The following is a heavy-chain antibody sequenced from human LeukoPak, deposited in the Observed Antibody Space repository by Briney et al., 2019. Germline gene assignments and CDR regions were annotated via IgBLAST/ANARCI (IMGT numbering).Heavy chain of an antibody. J-gene: IGHJ4*02. V-gene: IGHV3-7*01. CDR1: GFTFSTYW. D-gene: IGHD2-15*01. Sequence: PGGSLRLSCAASGFTFSTYWMAWVRQAPGKGLEWVTNINQDGSTTHCVDSVKGRFTISRHNSKNSLYLNMNNLGVEDTALYYCARDVVGGLDYWGQGTPVTVSA. CDR3: ARDVVGGLDY. CDR2: INQDGSTT.